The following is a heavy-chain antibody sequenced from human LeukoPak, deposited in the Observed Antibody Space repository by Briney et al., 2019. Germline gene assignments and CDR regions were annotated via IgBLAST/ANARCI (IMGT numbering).Heavy chain of an antibody. Sequence: ASVKVSCKASGYTFTGYYMHWVRQAPGQGLEWMGWINPNSGGTNYAQKFQGRVTMTRDTSISTAYMELSRLRSDDTAVYYCARDHFRLLWFGEPGAFDIWGQGTMVIVSS. J-gene: IGHJ3*02. CDR3: ARDHFRLLWFGEPGAFDI. V-gene: IGHV1-2*02. D-gene: IGHD3-10*01. CDR2: INPNSGGT. CDR1: GYTFTGYY.